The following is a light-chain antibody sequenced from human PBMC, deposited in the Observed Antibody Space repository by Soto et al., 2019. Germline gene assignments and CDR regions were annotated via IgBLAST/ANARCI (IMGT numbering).Light chain of an antibody. CDR1: QSISSW. CDR2: ATS. V-gene: IGKV1-39*01. CDR3: QQTFSNPQT. J-gene: IGKJ1*01. Sequence: DIQLTQSPSTLSASVGYRFTITCRASQSISSWLAWYQQKPGKAPKILIYATSSLQSGVPSRFRGSASGTDFSLTISSLQPEDFAPYYRQQTFSNPQTFGQGTKVDIK.